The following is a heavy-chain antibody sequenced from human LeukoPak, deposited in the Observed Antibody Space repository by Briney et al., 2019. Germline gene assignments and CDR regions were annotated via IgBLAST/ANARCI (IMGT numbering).Heavy chain of an antibody. Sequence: SQTLSLTCAVSGASISSGGYSWSWIRQPPGKGLEWIGYIYHSGSTYYNPSLKSRVTISVDRSKNQFSLKLSSVTAADTAVYYCARGTYGDSNLFDYWGQGTLVTVSS. D-gene: IGHD4-17*01. CDR2: IYHSGST. V-gene: IGHV4-30-2*01. CDR1: GASISSGGYS. J-gene: IGHJ4*02. CDR3: ARGTYGDSNLFDY.